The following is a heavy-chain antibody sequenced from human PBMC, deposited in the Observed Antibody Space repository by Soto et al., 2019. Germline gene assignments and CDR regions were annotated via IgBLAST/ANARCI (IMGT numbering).Heavy chain of an antibody. CDR2: IIPLFGTP. Sequence: QVQLVQSGAEVKKPGSSLKVSCKTSGASFSTSGISWVRQAPGQGLEWMGGIIPLFGTPKYARKFQGRVSITADGSATTVYMELSSLSSDDTAVYYCGRASAAVCGGGSCYRLDSSFDSWGQGSLVIVSS. CDR3: GRASAAVCGGGSCYRLDSSFDS. V-gene: IGHV1-69*01. D-gene: IGHD2-15*01. CDR1: GASFSTSG. J-gene: IGHJ5*01.